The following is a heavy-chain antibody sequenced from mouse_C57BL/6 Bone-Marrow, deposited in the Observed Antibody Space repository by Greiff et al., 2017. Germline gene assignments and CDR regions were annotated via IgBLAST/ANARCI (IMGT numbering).Heavy chain of an antibody. D-gene: IGHD2-1*01. CDR1: GYTFTSYW. J-gene: IGHJ4*01. CDR2: IYPGSGST. V-gene: IGHV1-55*01. CDR3: AREVFLPYYYAMDY. Sequence: QVQLQQPGAELVKPGASVKMSCKASGYTFTSYWITWVKQRPGQGLEWIGDIYPGSGSTNYNEKFKGKATLTVDTSSSTAYMQLSSLTSEDSAVYYCAREVFLPYYYAMDYWGRGNSVTVSS.